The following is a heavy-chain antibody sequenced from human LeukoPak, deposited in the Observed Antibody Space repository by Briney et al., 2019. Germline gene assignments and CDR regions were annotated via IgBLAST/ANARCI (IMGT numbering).Heavy chain of an antibody. V-gene: IGHV1-69*13. D-gene: IGHD6-6*01. CDR2: IIPIFGTA. CDR3: ARGYSSSSPLDY. J-gene: IGHJ4*02. CDR1: GGTFSSYA. Sequence: GASVKVSCKASGGTFSSYAISWVRQAPGQGLEWMGGIIPIFGTANYAQKFQGRVTITADESTSTAYMELSSLRSEDTAVYYCARGYSSSSPLDYWGQGTLVTVSS.